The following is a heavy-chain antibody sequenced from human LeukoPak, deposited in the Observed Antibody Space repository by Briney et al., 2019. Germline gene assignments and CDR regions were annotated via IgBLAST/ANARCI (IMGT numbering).Heavy chain of an antibody. J-gene: IGHJ5*02. CDR1: GYTFTSYY. Sequence: GASVKVSCKASGYTFTSYYMHWVRQAPGQGLGWMGIINPSGGSTSYAQKFQGRVTMTRDMSTSTVYMELSSLRSEDTAVYYCARDPPDSSGWSPFWFDPWGQGTLVTVSS. CDR2: INPSGGST. CDR3: ARDPPDSSGWSPFWFDP. D-gene: IGHD6-19*01. V-gene: IGHV1-46*01.